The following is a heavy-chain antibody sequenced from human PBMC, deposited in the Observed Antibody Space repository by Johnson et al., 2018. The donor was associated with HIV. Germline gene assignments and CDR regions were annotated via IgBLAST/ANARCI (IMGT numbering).Heavy chain of an antibody. CDR3: AKDLPRITTSISAFDI. J-gene: IGHJ3*02. CDR2: ISGSGGTT. Sequence: VHLVESGGGVVQPGRSLRLSCAASGFTFSSYSMHWVRQAPGKGLEWVSVISGSGGTTYYADSVKGRFTISRDNSKNTLYLQMNSLRADDTAVYYCAKDLPRITTSISAFDIWGQGTMVTVSS. D-gene: IGHD1-14*01. CDR1: GFTFSSYS. V-gene: IGHV3-23*04.